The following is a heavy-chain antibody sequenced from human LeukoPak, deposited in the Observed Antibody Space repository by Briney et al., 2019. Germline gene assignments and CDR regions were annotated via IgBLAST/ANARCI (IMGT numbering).Heavy chain of an antibody. CDR3: TCAVGLGPGAHFDQ. CDR1: GFSFSRYY. V-gene: IGHV3-11*01. J-gene: IGHJ4*02. CDR2: IPTSGISV. D-gene: IGHD6-19*01. Sequence: GSLRLSCAASGFSFSRYYMSWVRRTPGKALEWISYIPTSGISVQYADSVRGRFTASRDDAKSSLHLQMDSLRVEDTAVYYCTCAVGLGPGAHFDQWGQGALVIVSS.